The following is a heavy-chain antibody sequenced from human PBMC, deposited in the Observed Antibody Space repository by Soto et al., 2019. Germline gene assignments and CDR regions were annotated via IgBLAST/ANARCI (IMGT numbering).Heavy chain of an antibody. J-gene: IGHJ6*02. CDR3: LRGSSSWRGVDV. CDR2: IHPDGTAA. D-gene: IGHD2-2*01. Sequence: ELQLVESGGGLVQPGESLRLSCVASGFTFSSHWMHWFRQGPGKGLVWVSSIHPDGTAASYADFVKCRFTVSRDNAKNTVDLQMNSLRAEDTGVYSCLRGSSSWRGVDVWGQGTKVIVS. V-gene: IGHV3-74*01. CDR1: GFTFSSHW.